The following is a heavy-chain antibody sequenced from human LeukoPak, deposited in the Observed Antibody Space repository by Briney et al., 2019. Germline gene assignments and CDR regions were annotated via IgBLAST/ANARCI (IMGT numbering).Heavy chain of an antibody. J-gene: IGHJ6*02. V-gene: IGHV3-43*01. CDR3: SKGIGYYYGMDV. CDR1: GFTFDDYS. Sequence: PGGSLRLFCAASGFTFDDYSMHWVRQAPGKGLEWVSLISWDGGSTYYTDSVKGRFTISRDNSKNSLYLQMNSLRTEDTALYYCSKGIGYYYGMDVWGQGTTVTVSS. CDR2: ISWDGGST. D-gene: IGHD2-15*01.